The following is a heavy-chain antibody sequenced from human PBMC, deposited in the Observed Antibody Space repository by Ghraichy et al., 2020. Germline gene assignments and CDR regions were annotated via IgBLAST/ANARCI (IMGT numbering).Heavy chain of an antibody. V-gene: IGHV6-1*01. CDR1: GDRVSSNTAS. CDR3: VRDKPHRPKPGNFDY. CDR2: TYYRSKWYN. D-gene: IGHD1-14*01. J-gene: IGHJ4*02. Sequence: SQTLSLTCVISGDRVSSNTASWNWIRQSPSRGLEWLGRTYYRSKWYNDYGESVKGRISINPDTSKNQVSLQLNSLTPEDTAVYYCVRDKPHRPKPGNFDYWGQGTLVTVSS.